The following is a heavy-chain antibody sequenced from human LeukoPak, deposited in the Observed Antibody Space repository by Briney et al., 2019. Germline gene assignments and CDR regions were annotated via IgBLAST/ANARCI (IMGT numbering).Heavy chain of an antibody. CDR3: TTSGCANGICYTSVDY. Sequence: GGSLRLSCAASGFTFSNAWMSWVRQAPGKGLEWVGRIKSKTDGGTTDYAAPLKGRFTISRDDSKNTLYLQMNSLETEDTAVYYCTTSGCANGICYTSVDYWGQGTLVTVSS. J-gene: IGHJ4*02. CDR1: GFTFSNAW. V-gene: IGHV3-15*01. CDR2: IKSKTDGGTT. D-gene: IGHD2-8*01.